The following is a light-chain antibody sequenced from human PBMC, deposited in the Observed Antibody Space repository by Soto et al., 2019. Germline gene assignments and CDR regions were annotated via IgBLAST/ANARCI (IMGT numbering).Light chain of an antibody. V-gene: IGKV3-20*01. CDR3: QQYGNSPLT. J-gene: IGKJ4*01. Sequence: EIVLTQSPGTLSLSPGERATLSCRASQSVSSSYLAWYQQKPGQAPRLLIYDASSRATGIPDRFSGSGSGTDFTLTISRLEPEDLAVYYCQQYGNSPLTFGGGTKVDIK. CDR1: QSVSSSY. CDR2: DAS.